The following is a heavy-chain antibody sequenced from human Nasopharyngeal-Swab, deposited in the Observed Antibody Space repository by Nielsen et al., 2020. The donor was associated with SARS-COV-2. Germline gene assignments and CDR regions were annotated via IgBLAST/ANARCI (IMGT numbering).Heavy chain of an antibody. V-gene: IGHV3-48*03. D-gene: IGHD6-13*01. J-gene: IGHJ3*02. CDR3: ARRAGHEAFDI. Sequence: WIRQPPGKGLEWVSYISSSSSTIYYADSVKGRFTISRDNAKNSLYLQMNSLRAGDTAVYYCARRAGHEAFDIWGQGTMVTVSS. CDR2: ISSSSSTI.